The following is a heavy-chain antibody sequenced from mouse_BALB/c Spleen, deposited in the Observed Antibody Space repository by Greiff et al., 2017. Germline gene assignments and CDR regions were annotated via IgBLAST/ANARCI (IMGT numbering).Heavy chain of an antibody. CDR1: GFTFSSYA. Sequence: EVHLVESGGGLVKPGGSLKLSCAASGFTFSSYAMSWVRQTPEKRLEWVATISSGGSYTYYPDSVKGRFTISRDNAKNTLYLQMSSLRSEDTAMYYCARHSPVDYWGQGTTLTVSS. J-gene: IGHJ2*01. CDR3: ARHSPVDY. V-gene: IGHV5-9-3*01. CDR2: ISSGGSYT.